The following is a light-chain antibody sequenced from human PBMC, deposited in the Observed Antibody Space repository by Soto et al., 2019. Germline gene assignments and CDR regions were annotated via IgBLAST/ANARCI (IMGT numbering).Light chain of an antibody. CDR3: CSYAGSSTYV. J-gene: IGLJ1*01. CDR2: EVS. Sequence: QAGLKQPASGSGAPGQSIPISCTGNSSDVGSYNLVSWYQQHPGKAPKLMIYEVSKRPSGVSNRFSGSKSGNTASLTISGLQAEDEADYYCCSYAGSSTYVFGTGTKVTVL. CDR1: SSDVGSYNL. V-gene: IGLV2-23*02.